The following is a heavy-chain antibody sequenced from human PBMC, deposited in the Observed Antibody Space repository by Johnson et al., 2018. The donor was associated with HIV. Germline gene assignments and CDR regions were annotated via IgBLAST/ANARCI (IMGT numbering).Heavy chain of an antibody. Sequence: QVQLVESGGGVVQPGGSLRLSCAASGFTFSSYGIHWVRQAPGKWLEWVSFIRYDGNNKYFADSVKGRFTISRDNSKNTLLLQMKSLRAEDTAVYYCARDGTTVATSGGAFDIWGQGTMVTVSS. D-gene: IGHD4-23*01. J-gene: IGHJ3*02. CDR3: ARDGTTVATSGGAFDI. CDR1: GFTFSSYG. V-gene: IGHV3-30*02. CDR2: IRYDGNNK.